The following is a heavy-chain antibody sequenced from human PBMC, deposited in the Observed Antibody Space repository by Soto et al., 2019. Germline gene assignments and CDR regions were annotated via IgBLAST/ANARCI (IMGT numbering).Heavy chain of an antibody. CDR3: ARDRSSSWNNGTFYFDS. CDR2: IIPAFDAT. J-gene: IGHJ4*02. CDR1: GGTFSTYD. V-gene: IGHV1-69*06. Sequence: QVQLVQSGAELRRPGSSVKVSCTASGGTFSTYDISWVRQAPGQGLEWMGGIIPAFDATKFAQKFQGRLTITADKSTGTVYMELSSLSSEDTAVYYCARDRSSSWNNGTFYFDSWGQGTLVTVSS. D-gene: IGHD2-2*01.